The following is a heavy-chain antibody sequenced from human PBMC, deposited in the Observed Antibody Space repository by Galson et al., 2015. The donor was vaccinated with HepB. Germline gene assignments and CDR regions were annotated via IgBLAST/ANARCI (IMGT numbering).Heavy chain of an antibody. CDR3: AHMSTTVTTGRFDP. J-gene: IGHJ5*02. V-gene: IGHV2-5*01. CDR1: GFSLTTSGVG. CDR2: IYWNDEK. Sequence: PALVKPTQTLTLTCTFSGFSLTTSGVGLGWIRQPPGKALEWLALIYWNDEKRYSPSLKSRLTITTDTSKNQVVLTMTDMDPVNTATYYCAHMSTTVTTGRFDPWGQGTLVTVSS. D-gene: IGHD4-11*01.